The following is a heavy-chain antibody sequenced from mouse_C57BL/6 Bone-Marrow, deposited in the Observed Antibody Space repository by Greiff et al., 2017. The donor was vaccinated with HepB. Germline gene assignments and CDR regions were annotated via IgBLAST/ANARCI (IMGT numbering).Heavy chain of an antibody. D-gene: IGHD1-1*01. V-gene: IGHV1-55*01. CDR1: GYTFTSYW. CDR2: IYPGSGST. CDR3: ASESYYYGSRYYGIDY. J-gene: IGHJ4*01. Sequence: QVQLQQPGAELVKPGASVKMSCKASGYTFTSYWITWVKQRPGQGLEWIGDIYPGSGSTNYNEKFKSKATLTVDKSSSTAYMQLSSLTSEDSEVYYCASESYYYGSRYYGIDYWGQGTSVTVSS.